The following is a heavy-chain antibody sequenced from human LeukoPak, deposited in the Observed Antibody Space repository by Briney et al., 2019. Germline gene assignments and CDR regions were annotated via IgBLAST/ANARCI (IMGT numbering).Heavy chain of an antibody. CDR1: GGSFSGYY. D-gene: IGHD6-19*01. Sequence: SETLSLTCAVYGGSFSGYYWSWIRQPPGKGLEWIGEINHSGSTNYNPSLKSRVTISVDTSKNQFSLELSSVTAADTAVYYCARSESPAVAGTVGFDYWGQGTLVTVSS. CDR3: ARSESPAVAGTVGFDY. V-gene: IGHV4-34*01. CDR2: INHSGST. J-gene: IGHJ4*02.